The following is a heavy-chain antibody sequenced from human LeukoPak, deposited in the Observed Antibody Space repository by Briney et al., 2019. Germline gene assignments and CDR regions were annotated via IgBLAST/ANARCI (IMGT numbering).Heavy chain of an antibody. V-gene: IGHV1-46*01. CDR3: ARDATAAMSYYYYYYYMDV. CDR1: GYTFTSNY. Sequence: ASVKVSCKAFGYTFTSNYMHWVRQAPGQGPEWMGVISPSGGSTTYAQKFQGRVTLTRDMSTSTDYLELSSLRSEDTAVYYCARDATAAMSYYYYYYYMDVWGKGTTVTISS. CDR2: ISPSGGST. J-gene: IGHJ6*03. D-gene: IGHD2-2*01.